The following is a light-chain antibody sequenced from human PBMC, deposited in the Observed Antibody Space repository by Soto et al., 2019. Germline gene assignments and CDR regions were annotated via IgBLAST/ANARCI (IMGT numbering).Light chain of an antibody. CDR3: QQYYSTWT. V-gene: IGKV4-1*01. CDR2: WAS. J-gene: IGKJ1*01. CDR1: QSVLYSSNNKNY. Sequence: DILMTQSPYSLAVSLGERATINCKSSQSVLYSSNNKNYLAWYQQKPGQPPKLLIYWASTRESGVPDRFSGSGSGTDFTLTISSLQAEDVAVYYCQQYYSTWTFGQGTKVDI.